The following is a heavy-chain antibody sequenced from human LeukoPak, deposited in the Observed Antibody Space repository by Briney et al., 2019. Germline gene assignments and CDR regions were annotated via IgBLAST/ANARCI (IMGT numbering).Heavy chain of an antibody. J-gene: IGHJ4*02. CDR3: ARGHWEQDTSTYAY. CDR2: IYHSGTT. D-gene: IGHD1-26*01. CDR1: GTSITEGGYT. V-gene: IGHV4-30-4*07. Sequence: SETLSLTCAVSGTSITEGGYTWNGIRQPPGKGLEWIGYIYHSGTTFYNPSLKSRVTMSLGSAKNQLSLKLRSVTAADTAVYYCARGHWEQDTSTYAYWGQGSLVTVSS.